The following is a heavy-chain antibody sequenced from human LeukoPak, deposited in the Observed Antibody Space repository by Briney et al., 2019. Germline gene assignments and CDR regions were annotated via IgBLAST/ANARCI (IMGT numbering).Heavy chain of an antibody. CDR2: INTHNGAT. Sequence: GASVKVSCKASGNTFAGYYVHWVRQAPGQGLEWMGWINTHNGATNYAQHFQGRVTMTTDTAVTTAYMDLDGLISDDAAVYFCARGPIGGLREGFDIWGQGTLVTVSS. V-gene: IGHV1-2*02. CDR3: ARGPIGGLREGFDI. J-gene: IGHJ4*02. CDR1: GNTFAGYY. D-gene: IGHD1-26*01.